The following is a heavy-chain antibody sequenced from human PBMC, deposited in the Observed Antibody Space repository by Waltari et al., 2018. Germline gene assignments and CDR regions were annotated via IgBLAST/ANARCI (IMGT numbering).Heavy chain of an antibody. CDR2: IYHTGST. Sequence: QVQLQESGPGLVKPSETLSLTCAVSGYSISSVYYWGWLRQPPGTGLEWIGSIYHTGSTYYNPSLKSRVTISLDTSKNQFSLKLSSVTAADTAIYYCARRYYYDSSGFFDYWGQGILVTVSS. CDR1: GYSISSVYY. CDR3: ARRYYYDSSGFFDY. J-gene: IGHJ4*02. V-gene: IGHV4-38-2*01. D-gene: IGHD3-22*01.